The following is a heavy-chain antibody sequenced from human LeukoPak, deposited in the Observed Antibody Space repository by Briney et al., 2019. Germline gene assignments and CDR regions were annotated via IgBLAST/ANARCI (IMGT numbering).Heavy chain of an antibody. J-gene: IGHJ6*02. Sequence: PSETLSLTCTVSGGSVSSGSYYWSWIRQPPGKGLEWIGYIYYSGSTNYNPSLKSRVTISVDTSKNQFSLKLSSVTAADTAVYYCARDLANLDYYYYGMDVWGQGTTVTVSS. CDR2: IYYSGST. D-gene: IGHD3-16*01. CDR1: GGSVSSGSYY. V-gene: IGHV4-61*01. CDR3: ARDLANLDYYYYGMDV.